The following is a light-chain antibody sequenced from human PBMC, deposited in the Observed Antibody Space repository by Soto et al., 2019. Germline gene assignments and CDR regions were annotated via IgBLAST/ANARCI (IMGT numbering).Light chain of an antibody. Sequence: QSVLTQPPSVSAAPGQKVTISCSGSSYNIGANSVSWYQQLPGTAPKLLIYDNDKRPLGIPDRFSASKSGTSATLGITGLQTGDEADYYCGAWDSSLSAGVFGGGTKLTVL. CDR2: DND. J-gene: IGLJ2*01. CDR1: SYNIGANS. V-gene: IGLV1-51*01. CDR3: GAWDSSLSAGV.